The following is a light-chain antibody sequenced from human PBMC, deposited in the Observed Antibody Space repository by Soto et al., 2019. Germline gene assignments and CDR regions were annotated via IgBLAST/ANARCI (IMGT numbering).Light chain of an antibody. CDR1: QGVSRSY. J-gene: IGKJ4*01. CDR3: QQYGSSPPFA. Sequence: EIVLTQSPGTLSLSPGERATLFCRASQGVSRSYFAWYQQKPGQAPRLLIYAASSRATGVPDRFSGSGSGTDFTLTIIRLEREDLELYYCQQYGSSPPFAFGGGTKIEIK. CDR2: AAS. V-gene: IGKV3-20*01.